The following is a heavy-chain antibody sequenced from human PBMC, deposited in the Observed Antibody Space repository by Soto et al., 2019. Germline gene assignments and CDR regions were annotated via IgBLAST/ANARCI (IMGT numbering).Heavy chain of an antibody. CDR2: LYYSGST. CDR3: ARDTYGSGSSDDAFDI. V-gene: IGHV4-30-4*01. CDR1: GGSISSGDYY. J-gene: IGHJ3*02. Sequence: QVQLQESGPGLVKPSQTLSLTCTVSGGSISSGDYYWSWIRQPPGKRLEWIGYLYYSGSTYYNPSLKRRVTIPVDTSKNQFSLKLSSVTAADTAVYYCARDTYGSGSSDDAFDIWGRGTMVTVSS. D-gene: IGHD3-10*01.